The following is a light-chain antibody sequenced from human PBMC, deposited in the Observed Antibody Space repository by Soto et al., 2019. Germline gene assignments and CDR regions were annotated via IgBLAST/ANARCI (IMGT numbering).Light chain of an antibody. V-gene: IGLV7-46*01. CDR3: MLSLPGARPVM. CDR1: TGAVTSGHY. CDR2: DTN. J-gene: IGLJ3*02. Sequence: QAVVTQEPSLTVSPGGTVTLTCASSTGAVTSGHYPYWFQHKPGQVPRTLIYDTNNKHAWTPARFSGSLFGGKAALTLSGAQPEDEADCYCMLSLPGARPVMFGGGTKLTVL.